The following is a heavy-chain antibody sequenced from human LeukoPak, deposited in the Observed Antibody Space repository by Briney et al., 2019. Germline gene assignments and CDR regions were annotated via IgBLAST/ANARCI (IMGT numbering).Heavy chain of an antibody. J-gene: IGHJ4*02. D-gene: IGHD3-10*01. CDR2: IYYSGST. V-gene: IGHV4-39*07. Sequence: SETLSLTCTVSGGSISSSSYYWGWIRQPPGKGLEWIGSIYYSGSTYYNPSLKSRVTISVDTSKNQFSLKLSSVTAADTAVYYCARGVWFGELLSNWGQGTLVTVSS. CDR1: GGSISSSSYY. CDR3: ARGVWFGELLSN.